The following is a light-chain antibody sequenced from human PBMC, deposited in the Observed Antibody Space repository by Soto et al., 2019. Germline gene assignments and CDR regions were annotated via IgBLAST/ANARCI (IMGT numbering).Light chain of an antibody. CDR1: SSDIGSYDL. Sequence: QSALTQPASVSGSPGQSITISCTGTSSDIGSYDLVSWYQHHPARAPKLIIYEGSKRPTGVSMRFSGSKSGYTASLTISGLQDEDEADYFCCSYAGSVTYVVFGGGTQLTVL. J-gene: IGLJ2*01. CDR2: EGS. CDR3: CSYAGSVTYVV. V-gene: IGLV2-23*01.